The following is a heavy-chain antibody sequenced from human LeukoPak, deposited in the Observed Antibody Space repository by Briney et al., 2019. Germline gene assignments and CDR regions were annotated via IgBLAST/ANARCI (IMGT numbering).Heavy chain of an antibody. J-gene: IGHJ4*02. CDR1: GGSISSYY. Sequence: SETLSLTCTVSGGSISSYYWSWIRQPPGKGLEWIGYIYYDGSTKYNPSLKSRVTISVDTSKNQFSLTLSSVTAADTAVYYCARYGDAYNYPYEYWGQGTLVTVSS. D-gene: IGHD5-24*01. CDR3: ARYGDAYNYPYEY. V-gene: IGHV4-59*08. CDR2: IYYDGST.